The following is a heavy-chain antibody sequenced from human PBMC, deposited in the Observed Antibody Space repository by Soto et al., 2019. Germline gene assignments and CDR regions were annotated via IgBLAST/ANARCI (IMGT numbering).Heavy chain of an antibody. J-gene: IGHJ5*02. CDR2: ISAYNGNT. V-gene: IGHV1-18*04. Sequence: GASVKVSCKASGYTFTSYGISWVRQAPGQGLEWMGWISAYNGNTNYAQKLQGRVTMTTDTSTSTAYMELRSLRSDGTAVYYCARFLEDCSSTSCYKNWFDPWGQGTLVTVSS. CDR1: GYTFTSYG. CDR3: ARFLEDCSSTSCYKNWFDP. D-gene: IGHD2-2*02.